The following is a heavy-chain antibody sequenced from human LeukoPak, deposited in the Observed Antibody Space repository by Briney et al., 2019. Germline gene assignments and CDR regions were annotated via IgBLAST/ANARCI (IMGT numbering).Heavy chain of an antibody. V-gene: IGHV4-30-2*01. CDR2: IYHSGST. CDR3: ARARYCSGNTCSSPYYFDY. J-gene: IGHJ4*02. Sequence: SETLSLTCAVSGGSISSGGYSWSWIRQPPGKGLEWIGYIYHSGSTYYNPSLKSRVTISVDRSKNQFSLKLSSVTAADTAVYYCARARYCSGNTCSSPYYFDYWGQGTLVTVSS. CDR1: GGSISSGGYS. D-gene: IGHD2-15*01.